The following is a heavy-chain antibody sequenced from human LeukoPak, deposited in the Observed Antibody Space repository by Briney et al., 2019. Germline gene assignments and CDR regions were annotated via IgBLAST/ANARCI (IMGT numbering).Heavy chain of an antibody. Sequence: ASVKVSCKASGYTFTSYDFNWVRRATGQRPEWMGWMSPNSGDTGYAQKFHDRVTMTRNTSISTAYMELSSLRSDDTAVYYCARGPPNWGYDYWGPGTLVTVSS. CDR1: GYTFTSYD. D-gene: IGHD7-27*01. J-gene: IGHJ4*02. CDR2: MSPNSGDT. CDR3: ARGPPNWGYDY. V-gene: IGHV1-8*01.